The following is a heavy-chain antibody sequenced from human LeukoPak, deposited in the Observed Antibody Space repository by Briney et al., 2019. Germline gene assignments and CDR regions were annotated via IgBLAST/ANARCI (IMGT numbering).Heavy chain of an antibody. CDR3: ARSGGYSYGNRYFDY. CDR2: ISSSSSYI. J-gene: IGHJ4*02. V-gene: IGHV3-21*01. D-gene: IGHD5-18*01. CDR1: GFTFSSYS. Sequence: GGSLRLSCAASGFTFSSYSMNWVRQAPGKGLEWVSSISSSSSYIYYADSVKGRFTISRDNAKNSLCLQMNSLRAEDTAVYYCARSGGYSYGNRYFDYWGQGTLVTVSS.